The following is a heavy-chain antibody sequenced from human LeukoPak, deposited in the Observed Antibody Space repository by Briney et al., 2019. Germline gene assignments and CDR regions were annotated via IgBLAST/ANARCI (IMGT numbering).Heavy chain of an antibody. CDR3: ARVPLFGWAPYYYYYYMDV. Sequence: SETLSLTYAVSGGSISSSNWWSWVRQPPGKGLEWIGEIYHSGSTNYNPSLKSRVTISVDTSKNQFSLKLSSVTAADTAVYYCARVPLFGWAPYYYYYYMDVWGKGTTVTVSS. J-gene: IGHJ6*03. V-gene: IGHV4-4*02. CDR2: IYHSGST. CDR1: GGSISSSNW. D-gene: IGHD3-10*01.